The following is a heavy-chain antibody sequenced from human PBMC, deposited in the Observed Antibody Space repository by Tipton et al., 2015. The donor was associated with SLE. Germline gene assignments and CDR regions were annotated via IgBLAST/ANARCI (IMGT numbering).Heavy chain of an antibody. J-gene: IGHJ4*02. CDR3: TRHYLDSSGWYWY. CDR1: GFTFSSYA. D-gene: IGHD6-19*01. Sequence: SLRLSCAASGFTFSSYAMHWVRQAPGKGLEWVSAISGSGGSTYYADSVKGRFTISRDDSKNTAYLQMNSLKTEDTAVYYCTRHYLDSSGWYWYWGQGTLVTVSS. CDR2: ISGSGGST. V-gene: IGHV3-23*01.